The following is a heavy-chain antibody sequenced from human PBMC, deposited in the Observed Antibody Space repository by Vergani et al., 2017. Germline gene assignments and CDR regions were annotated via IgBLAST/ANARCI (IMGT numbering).Heavy chain of an antibody. J-gene: IGHJ3*01. V-gene: IGHV4-39*01. CDR3: ARQWGIVGALL. CDR1: GGSISSSSYY. CDR2: IYYSGST. D-gene: IGHD1-26*01. Sequence: QLQLQESGPGLVKPSETLSLTCTVSGGSISSSSYYWGWIRQPPGKGLEWIGSIYYSGSTYYNPSLKSRVTISVDTSKNQFSLKLSSVTAADMAVYYCARQWGIVGALLWGQGTMVTVSS.